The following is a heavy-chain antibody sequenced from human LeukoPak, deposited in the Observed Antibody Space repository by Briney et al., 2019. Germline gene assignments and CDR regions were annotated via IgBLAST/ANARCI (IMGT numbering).Heavy chain of an antibody. CDR3: ARASEGYCSGGGCYYGMDV. CDR1: GFTFSSYT. J-gene: IGHJ6*01. D-gene: IGHD2-15*01. CDR2: ISSSSSYI. Sequence: GGSLRLSCAASGFTFSSYTMNWVRQAPGKGLEWVSYISSSSSYIYYADSVKGRFTISRDNAENSLYLQMNSLRAEDTAVYYCARASEGYCSGGGCYYGMDVWGQGTTVTVSS. V-gene: IGHV3-21*01.